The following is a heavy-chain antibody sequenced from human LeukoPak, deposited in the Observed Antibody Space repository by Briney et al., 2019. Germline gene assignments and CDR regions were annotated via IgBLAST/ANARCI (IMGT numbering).Heavy chain of an antibody. D-gene: IGHD6-19*01. Sequence: SETLSLTCTVSGGSISSSSYYWGWIRQPPGKGLEWIGSIYYSGSTYYNPSLKSRVTISVDTSKNQFSLKLSSVTAADTAVYYCAREGANWLPPDYWGQGTLVTVSS. V-gene: IGHV4-39*07. CDR2: IYYSGST. CDR1: GGSISSSSYY. CDR3: AREGANWLPPDY. J-gene: IGHJ4*02.